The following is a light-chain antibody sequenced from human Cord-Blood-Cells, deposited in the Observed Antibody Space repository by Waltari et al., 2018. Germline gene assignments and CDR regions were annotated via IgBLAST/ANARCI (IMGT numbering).Light chain of an antibody. CDR3: SSYTSSSTLYV. Sequence: QSALTQPASVSGSPGQSSTISCTGTSSDVGCYNYVSWYQQHPGKAPKLMIYDVSNRPSGVSNRFSGSKSGNTASLTISGLQAEDEADYYCSSYTSSSTLYVFGTGTKVTVL. CDR2: DVS. V-gene: IGLV2-14*01. J-gene: IGLJ1*01. CDR1: SSDVGCYNY.